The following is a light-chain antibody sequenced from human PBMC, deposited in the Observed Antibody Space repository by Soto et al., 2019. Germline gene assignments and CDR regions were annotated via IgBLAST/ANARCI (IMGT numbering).Light chain of an antibody. CDR2: DAS. CDR1: QSVSSY. CDR3: QQRSNWPPWA. J-gene: IGKJ1*01. Sequence: EIVLTQSPATLYLSPGERATLSCRASQSVSSYLAWYQQKPGQAPRLLIYDASNRATGIPARFSGSGSGTEFTLAISSLEPEDFAVYYCQQRSNWPPWAFVQGTKVEIK. V-gene: IGKV3-11*01.